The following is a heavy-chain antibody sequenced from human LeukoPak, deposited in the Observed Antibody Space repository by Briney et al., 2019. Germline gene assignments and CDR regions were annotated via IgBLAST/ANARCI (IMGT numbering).Heavy chain of an antibody. Sequence: GVSLRLSCAASGFTLSNYAMNWVRQAPGKGLDWVSAISGGGDSTYYADSVKGRFTISRDNSKSTLYLQMNSLRAEDTAVYYCAKVTRYDILAGYIDYWGQGTLATVSS. CDR3: AKVTRYDILAGYIDY. J-gene: IGHJ4*02. CDR2: ISGGGDST. V-gene: IGHV3-23*01. D-gene: IGHD3-9*01. CDR1: GFTLSNYA.